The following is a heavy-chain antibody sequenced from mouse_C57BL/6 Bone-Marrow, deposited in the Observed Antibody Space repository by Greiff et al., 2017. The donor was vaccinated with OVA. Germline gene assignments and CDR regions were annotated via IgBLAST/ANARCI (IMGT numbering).Heavy chain of an antibody. CDR2: ISDGGSYT. J-gene: IGHJ2*01. Sequence: EVQLVESGGGLVKPGGSLKLSCAASGFTFSSYAMSWVRQTPEKRLEWVATISDGGSYTYYPDNVKGRFTISRDNAKNNLYLQMSHLKSEDTAMYYCARAYYGNFPDYWGQGTTLTVSS. CDR3: ARAYYGNFPDY. CDR1: GFTFSSYA. D-gene: IGHD2-10*01. V-gene: IGHV5-4*01.